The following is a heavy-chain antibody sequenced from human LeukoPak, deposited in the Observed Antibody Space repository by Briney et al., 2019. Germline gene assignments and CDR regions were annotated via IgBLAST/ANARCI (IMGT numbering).Heavy chain of an antibody. CDR3: ARGSRRYCDY. V-gene: IGHV3-48*03. J-gene: IGHJ4*02. CDR1: GFTFSSYE. D-gene: IGHD2-21*01. Sequence: GGSLRLSCAASGFTFSSYEMNWDRQAPGKGLEWVSYISSSGSTIYYADSVKGRFTISRDNAKNSLYLQMNSLRAEDTAVYYCARGSRRYCDYWGQGTLVTVSS. CDR2: ISSSGSTI.